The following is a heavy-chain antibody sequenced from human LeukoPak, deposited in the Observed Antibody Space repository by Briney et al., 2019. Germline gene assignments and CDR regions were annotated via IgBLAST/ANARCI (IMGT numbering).Heavy chain of an antibody. D-gene: IGHD3-16*01. CDR3: ARDPRPSRGGKYYYYMDV. J-gene: IGHJ6*03. V-gene: IGHV4-34*01. Sequence: SETLSLTCAVYGGSFSGYYWSWIRQPPGKGLEWIGEINHSGSTNYNPSLKSRVTISVDTSKNQFSLKLGSVTAADTAVYYCARDPRPSRGGKYYYYMDVWGKGTTVTVSS. CDR1: GGSFSGYY. CDR2: INHSGST.